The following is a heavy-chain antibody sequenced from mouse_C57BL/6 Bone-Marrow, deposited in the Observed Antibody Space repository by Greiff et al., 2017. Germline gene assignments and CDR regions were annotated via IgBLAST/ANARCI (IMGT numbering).Heavy chain of an antibody. J-gene: IGHJ3*01. CDR1: GYTFTSYW. D-gene: IGHD1-1*01. CDR3: TRKDGSPAWFAY. V-gene: IGHV1-5*01. CDR2: IYPGNSDT. Sequence: EVKLVESGTVLARPGASVKMSCKTSGYTFTSYWLHWVKQRPGQGLEWIGAIYPGNSDTSYNQKFKGKAKLTAVTSASTAYMELSSLTNEDSAVYYCTRKDGSPAWFAYWGQGTLVTVSA.